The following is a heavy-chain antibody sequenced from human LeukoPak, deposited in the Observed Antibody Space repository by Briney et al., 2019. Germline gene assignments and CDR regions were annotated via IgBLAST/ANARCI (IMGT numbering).Heavy chain of an antibody. Sequence: ASVKVSCKASGYTFTSYDINWVRQATGQGLEWMGWMNPNSGNTNYAQKLQGRVTMTTDTSTSTAYMELRSLRSDDTAVYYCARDRAGDHWGQGTLVTVSS. V-gene: IGHV1-18*01. CDR3: ARDRAGDH. J-gene: IGHJ4*02. CDR2: MNPNSGNT. CDR1: GYTFTSYD.